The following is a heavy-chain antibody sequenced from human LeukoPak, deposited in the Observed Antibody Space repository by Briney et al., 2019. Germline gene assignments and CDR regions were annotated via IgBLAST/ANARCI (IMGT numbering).Heavy chain of an antibody. J-gene: IGHJ4*02. CDR2: IYHSGST. CDR3: VRGYYDLSGYYRVDYFDY. Sequence: PSETLSLTCTVSGYSISSGYYWGWIRQPPGKGLEWIGSIYHSGSTYYNPSLKSRVTISVDTSKNQFSLKLSSVTAADTAVYYCVRGYYDLSGYYRVDYFDYWGQGTLVTVSS. CDR1: GYSISSGYY. D-gene: IGHD3-22*01. V-gene: IGHV4-38-2*02.